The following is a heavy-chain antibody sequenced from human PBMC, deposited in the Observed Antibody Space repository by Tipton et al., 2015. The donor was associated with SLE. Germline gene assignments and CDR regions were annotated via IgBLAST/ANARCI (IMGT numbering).Heavy chain of an antibody. D-gene: IGHD6-13*01. CDR2: IYYSGST. Sequence: TLSLTCTGSGGYISSYYWSWIRQPPGKGLEWIGYIYYSGSTNYNPSLKSRVTISVDTSKNQFSLKLSSVTAADTAVYYCARGEQQPDAEYFQHWGQGTLVTVSS. V-gene: IGHV4-59*01. J-gene: IGHJ1*01. CDR1: GGYISSYY. CDR3: ARGEQQPDAEYFQH.